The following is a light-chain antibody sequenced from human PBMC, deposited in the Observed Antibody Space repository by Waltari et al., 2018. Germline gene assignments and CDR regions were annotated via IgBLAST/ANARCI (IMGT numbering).Light chain of an antibody. CDR3: LQYNSKPFA. J-gene: IGKJ3*01. Sequence: DVQMTQSPSSLSASVCDGVTITCSARPGISNYLSLYQQQPGKAPKRLIYAASSLASGVPSRFSGSGSGTEFTLTISSLQPEDFAAYYCLQYNSKPFAFGPGTKLDIK. CDR1: PGISNY. V-gene: IGKV1-17*01. CDR2: AAS.